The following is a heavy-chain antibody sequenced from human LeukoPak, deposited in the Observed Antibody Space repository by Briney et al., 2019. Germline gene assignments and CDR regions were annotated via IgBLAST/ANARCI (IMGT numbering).Heavy chain of an antibody. CDR3: ARRASGWTFDY. Sequence: PSETLSLTCTVSGGSFSSSSYYWGWIRQPPGKGLEWIGSIYYSGSTYYNPSLKSRVTISVDTSKNQFSLKLSSVTAADTAVYYCARRASGWTFDYWGQGTLVTVSS. V-gene: IGHV4-39*01. J-gene: IGHJ4*02. CDR1: GGSFSSSSYY. D-gene: IGHD6-19*01. CDR2: IYYSGST.